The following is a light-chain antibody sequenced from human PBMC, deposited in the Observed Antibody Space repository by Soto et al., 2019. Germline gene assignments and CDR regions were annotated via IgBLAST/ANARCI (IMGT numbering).Light chain of an antibody. CDR2: GAS. V-gene: IGKV3-15*01. CDR3: QKSTNWPYT. CDR1: QSVSDN. J-gene: IGKJ2*01. Sequence: EIVMTQSPATLSVSPGERATLSCRASQSVSDNLAWYQRKPGQAPRLLISGASTRATGIPARFSGSGSETEFTLTISSLQSEDFAIYYCQKSTNWPYTFGQGTKVDIK.